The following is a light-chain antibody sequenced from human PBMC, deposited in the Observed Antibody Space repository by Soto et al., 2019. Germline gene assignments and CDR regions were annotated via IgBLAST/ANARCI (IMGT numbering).Light chain of an antibody. V-gene: IGLV2-14*01. J-gene: IGLJ1*01. CDR1: SSDVGGYKY. Sequence: QSVLTQPASVSGSPGQSITISCTGTSSDVGGYKYVSWYQQHPDKAPKLMIYVVSNRPSGVSNRFSGSKSGNTASLTISGLQAEDEAVYYCGSYTSSDTPYVFGIGTKLTVL. CDR2: VVS. CDR3: GSYTSSDTPYV.